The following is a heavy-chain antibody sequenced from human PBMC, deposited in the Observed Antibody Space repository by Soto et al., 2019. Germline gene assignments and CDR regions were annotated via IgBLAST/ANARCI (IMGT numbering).Heavy chain of an antibody. J-gene: IGHJ4*02. CDR3: AIDLWWYTH. Sequence: EVQLLESGGGLVQPGGSLRLSCTASGFTFSDHAMTWVRQAPGKGLEWLSGISGGGSGAYYADSVKGRFTVSRANSNNTLFLQMGSRRVEDTAVYYCAIDLWWYTHWGQGTLVTVSS. CDR1: GFTFSDHA. CDR2: ISGGGSGA. V-gene: IGHV3-23*01. D-gene: IGHD2-15*01.